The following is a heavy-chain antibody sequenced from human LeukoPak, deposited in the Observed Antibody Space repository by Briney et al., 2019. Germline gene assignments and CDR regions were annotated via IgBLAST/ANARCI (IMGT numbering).Heavy chain of an antibody. V-gene: IGHV3-23*01. CDR2: IGVGGRAT. CDR1: GFTFGLYA. CDR3: AKGGRSYSSDNGAYCNSHFDS. J-gene: IGHJ4*02. D-gene: IGHD3-22*01. Sequence: GGSLRLSCAASGFTFGLYAMTWVRQAPGKGLEWVSTIGVGGRATYYADSVWGRFTISRDNSKNTLSLQMNSLRAEDTAVYYCAKGGRSYSSDNGAYCNSHFDSWGQGTQVTVSS.